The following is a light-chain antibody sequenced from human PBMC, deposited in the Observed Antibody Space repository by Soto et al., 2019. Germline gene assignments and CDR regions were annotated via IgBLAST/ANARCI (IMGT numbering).Light chain of an antibody. CDR2: DTM. V-gene: IGLV1-51*01. CDR1: SSNIGNNY. CDR3: GMWDSSLRLVV. J-gene: IGLJ2*01. Sequence: QSVLTQPPSVSAAPGQKVTISCSGSSSNIGNNYVSWYQQLPGTAPKLLIYDTMRRPSGIPDRFSGSKSGTSATLDITGLQTGDEADYYCGMWDSSLRLVVFGGGTKLTVL.